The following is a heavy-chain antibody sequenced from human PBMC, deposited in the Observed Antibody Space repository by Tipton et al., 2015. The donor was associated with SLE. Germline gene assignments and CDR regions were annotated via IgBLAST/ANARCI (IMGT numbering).Heavy chain of an antibody. V-gene: IGHV4-39*07. D-gene: IGHD2-15*01. CDR2: IYSSGSP. J-gene: IGHJ6*02. CDR3: ARGPGYCSGGTCYEFYYYYGMDV. Sequence: TLSLTCTVSGVSFTSSSYYWGWIRQPPGQGRERIGNIYSSGSPNYSPSLRSRATISVDTSKNQFSLKLSSVTAADTAVYYCARGPGYCSGGTCYEFYYYYGMDVWGQGTTVTVSS. CDR1: GVSFTSSSYY.